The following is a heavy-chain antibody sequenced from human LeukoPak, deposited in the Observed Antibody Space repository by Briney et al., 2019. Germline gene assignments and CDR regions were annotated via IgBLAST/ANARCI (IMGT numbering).Heavy chain of an antibody. Sequence: GRSLRLSCAVSGFTFNSFGMHWVRQAPGKGLEWVGRIKSKIDGGTTDYAAPVKGRFTISRDDSENTLYLQMNSLKTEDTAVYYCTTGVIAATGNENDYWGQGTLVTVSS. V-gene: IGHV3-15*01. D-gene: IGHD6-13*01. J-gene: IGHJ4*02. CDR3: TTGVIAATGNENDY. CDR1: GFTFNSFG. CDR2: IKSKIDGGTT.